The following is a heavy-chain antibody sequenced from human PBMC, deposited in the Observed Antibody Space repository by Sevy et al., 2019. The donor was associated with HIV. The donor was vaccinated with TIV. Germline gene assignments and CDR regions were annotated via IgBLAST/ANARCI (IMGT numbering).Heavy chain of an antibody. D-gene: IGHD1-26*01. Sequence: GGSLRLSCVASGFTFSNVWMSWVRQAPGKGPEWVGRIRSKTDGGTTDYAAPVKGRFTISRDDSKNTLDLQMSGLKTEDTALYYCTIAPVYFLWGRGTSVTVSS. CDR3: TIAPVYFL. V-gene: IGHV3-15*01. CDR1: GFTFSNVW. CDR2: IRSKTDGGTT. J-gene: IGHJ4*02.